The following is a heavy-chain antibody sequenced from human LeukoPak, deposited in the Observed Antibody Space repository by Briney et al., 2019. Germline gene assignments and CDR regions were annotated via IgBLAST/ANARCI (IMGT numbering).Heavy chain of an antibody. D-gene: IGHD5-18*01. CDR3: ARVQYSFFDY. CDR2: IYYSGST. V-gene: IGHV4-59*01. CDR1: GGSISSYY. Sequence: SETLSLTCTVSGGSISSYYWSWIRQPPGKGLEWIGYIYYSGSTNYNPSLKSRVTISVNTSKNQFSLKLSSVTAADTAVYYCARVQYSFFDYWGQGTLVTVSS. J-gene: IGHJ4*02.